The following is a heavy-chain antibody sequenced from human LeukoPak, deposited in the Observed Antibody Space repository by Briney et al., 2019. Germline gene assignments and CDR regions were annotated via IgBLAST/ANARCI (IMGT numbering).Heavy chain of an antibody. V-gene: IGHV3-21*01. CDR1: GFNFNTYT. CDR2: ISSSSSYI. CDR3: ASMSFYGSGSQEFDY. Sequence: GGSLRLSCAASGFNFNTYTMNWVRQAPGKGLERVSSISSSSSYIYYADSVKGRFTISRDNAKNSLYLQMNSLRAEDTAVYYCASMSFYGSGSQEFDYWGQGTLVTVSS. J-gene: IGHJ4*02. D-gene: IGHD3-10*01.